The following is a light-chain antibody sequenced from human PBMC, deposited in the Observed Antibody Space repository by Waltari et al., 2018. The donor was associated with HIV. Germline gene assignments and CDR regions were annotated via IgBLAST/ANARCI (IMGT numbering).Light chain of an antibody. CDR3: CSYAGSYTLV. V-gene: IGLV2-11*01. CDR2: DVS. CDR1: SSAVGGYHS. J-gene: IGLJ2*01. Sequence: QSALTQPRSVSGSPGPSVTISRTGTSSAVGGYHSVSGYQQHPGKAPKLMIYDVSKRPSGVPDRFSGSKSGNTASLTISGLQAEDEADYYCCSYAGSYTLVFGGGTKLTVL.